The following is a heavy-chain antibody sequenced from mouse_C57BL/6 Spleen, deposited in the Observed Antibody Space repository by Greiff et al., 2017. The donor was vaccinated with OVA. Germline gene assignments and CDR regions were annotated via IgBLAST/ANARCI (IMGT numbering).Heavy chain of an antibody. J-gene: IGHJ4*01. CDR2: IYPSDSET. CDR1: GYTFTSYW. V-gene: IGHV1-61*01. CDR3: ARERTTVVAYYAMDY. Sequence: VQLQQPGAELVRPGSSVKLSCKASGYTFTSYWMDWVKQRPGQGLEWIGNIYPSDSETHYNQKFKDKATLTVDKSSSTAYMQLSSLTSEDSAVYYCARERTTVVAYYAMDYWGQGTSVTVSS. D-gene: IGHD1-1*01.